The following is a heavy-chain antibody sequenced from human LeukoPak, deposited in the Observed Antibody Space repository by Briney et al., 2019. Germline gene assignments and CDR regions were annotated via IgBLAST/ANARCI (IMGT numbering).Heavy chain of an antibody. Sequence: SETLSLTCAVYGGSFSGYYWSWIRQPPGKGLEWIGEINHSGSTNYNPSLKSRVTISVDTSKNQFSLKLSSVTAADTAVYYCASRTTVLYEIMYNWFDPWGQGTLVTVSS. CDR3: ASRTTVLYEIMYNWFDP. J-gene: IGHJ5*02. D-gene: IGHD4-17*01. CDR1: GGSFSGYY. CDR2: INHSGST. V-gene: IGHV4-34*01.